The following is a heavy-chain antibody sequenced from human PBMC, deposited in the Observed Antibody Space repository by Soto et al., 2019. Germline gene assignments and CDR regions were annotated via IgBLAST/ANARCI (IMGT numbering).Heavy chain of an antibody. CDR3: ATGRSEIVPGAMDT. Sequence: QVQLQESGPGLVKPSETLSLSCTVSGGSFSSYYCHWVRTSAGKGLEWIGRIYPTGSTTYNPSLKSRLTMSVDTSKNQFALRLTSMTAADTAVYYCATGRSEIVPGAMDTLGQGTLVTVSS. D-gene: IGHD2-2*01. V-gene: IGHV4-4*07. CDR2: IYPTGST. J-gene: IGHJ5*02. CDR1: GGSFSSYY.